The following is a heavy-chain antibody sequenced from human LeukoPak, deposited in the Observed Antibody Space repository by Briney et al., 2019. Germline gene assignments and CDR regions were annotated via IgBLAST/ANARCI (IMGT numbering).Heavy chain of an antibody. CDR2: INPDGGNT. CDR3: ARSAPGGATTHFDY. J-gene: IGHJ4*02. CDR1: GYTFTNSY. D-gene: IGHD1-26*01. Sequence: GASVKVSCKASGYTFTNSYIHWVRQAPGQVLEWMGLINPDGGNTNYAQNFQGRVTLTRDTSTSTVYMELSSLRSDDTAVYYCARSAPGGATTHFDYWGQGTLVTVSS. V-gene: IGHV1-46*01.